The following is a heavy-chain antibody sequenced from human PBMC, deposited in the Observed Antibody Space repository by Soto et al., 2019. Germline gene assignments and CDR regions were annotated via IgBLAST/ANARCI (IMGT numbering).Heavy chain of an antibody. V-gene: IGHV3-30*18. Sequence: GSLRRPGTASGFTFSSYGMHWVRQAPGKGLEWVAVISYDGSNKYYADSVKGRFTISRDNSKNTLYLQMNSLRAEDTAVYYCEKDIAAAELAQYFDYWGQGTLVTVSS. D-gene: IGHD6-13*01. CDR3: EKDIAAAELAQYFDY. CDR1: GFTFSSYG. CDR2: ISYDGSNK. J-gene: IGHJ4*02.